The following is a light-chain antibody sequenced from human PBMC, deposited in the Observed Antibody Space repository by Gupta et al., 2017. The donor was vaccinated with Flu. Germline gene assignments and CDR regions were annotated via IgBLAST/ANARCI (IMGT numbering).Light chain of an antibody. V-gene: IGLV1-51*01. J-gene: IGLJ1*01. CDR2: DDN. CDR3: GTWDSSLSVYV. CDR1: SSNIGNNY. Sequence: KVTISGSGSSSNIGNNYVSWYQQLPGTAPKLLIYDDNKRPSGIPDRFSGSKSATSATLGITGLQTGDEADYYCGTWDSSLSVYVFGTGTKVTVL.